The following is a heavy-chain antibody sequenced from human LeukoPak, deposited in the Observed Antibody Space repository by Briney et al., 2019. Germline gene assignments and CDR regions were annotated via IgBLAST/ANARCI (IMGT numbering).Heavy chain of an antibody. J-gene: IGHJ4*02. CDR1: GFTFDDYG. Sequence: GGSLRLSCAASGFTFDDYGMSWVRQAPGKGLEWVSGINWNGGSTGYVDSVKGRFTISRDNAKNSLYLQMNSLRAEDTALYYCARDQPMRYSSGRSGYYFDYWGQGTLVTVSS. CDR3: ARDQPMRYSSGRSGYYFDY. CDR2: INWNGGST. V-gene: IGHV3-20*04. D-gene: IGHD6-19*01.